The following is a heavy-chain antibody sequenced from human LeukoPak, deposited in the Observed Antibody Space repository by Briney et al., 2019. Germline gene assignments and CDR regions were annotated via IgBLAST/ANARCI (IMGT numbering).Heavy chain of an antibody. CDR1: GFTFSSYA. J-gene: IGHJ4*02. CDR3: ARAPDSSGPRGYFDY. Sequence: PGGSLRLSCAASGFTFSSYAMHWVRQATGKGLEWVAVISYDGSNKYYADSVKGRFTISRDNSKNTLYLQMNSLRAEDTAAYYCARAPDSSGPRGYFDYWGQGTLVTVSS. D-gene: IGHD3-22*01. V-gene: IGHV3-30*04. CDR2: ISYDGSNK.